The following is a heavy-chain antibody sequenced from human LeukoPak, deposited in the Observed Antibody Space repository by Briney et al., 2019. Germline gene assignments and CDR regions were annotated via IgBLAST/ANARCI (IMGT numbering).Heavy chain of an antibody. Sequence: CGPTLVNPTQTRTLTCTFSGFSLNTRGVGVGWIRQPPGRALEWLALIYWDDDRRYSPSLKSRLTITKDTSKNQVVLTMTNMDPVDTATYFCAHRKNYYDSSVFDNWGQGTLVTVSS. CDR2: IYWDDDR. D-gene: IGHD3-22*01. J-gene: IGHJ4*02. CDR3: AHRKNYYDSSVFDN. V-gene: IGHV2-5*02. CDR1: GFSLNTRGVG.